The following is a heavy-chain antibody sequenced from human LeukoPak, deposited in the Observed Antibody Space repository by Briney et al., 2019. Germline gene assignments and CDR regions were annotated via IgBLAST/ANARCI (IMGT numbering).Heavy chain of an antibody. J-gene: IGHJ4*02. CDR1: GYTFISYY. CDR3: AIKDSSGWYEED. CDR2: INPSSGST. V-gene: IGHV1-46*01. Sequence: GASVKVSCKASGYTFISYYMHWVRQAPGQGLEWMGIINPSSGSTSYAQKFQGRVTMTRDTSTSTVYMELSSLRSEDTAVYYCAIKDSSGWYEEDWGQGTLVTVSS. D-gene: IGHD6-19*01.